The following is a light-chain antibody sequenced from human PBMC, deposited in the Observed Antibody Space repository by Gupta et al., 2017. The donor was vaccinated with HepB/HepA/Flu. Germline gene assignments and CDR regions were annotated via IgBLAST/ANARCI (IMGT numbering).Light chain of an antibody. Sequence: DIQMTQSPSSLSASVGDRVTITCRASQDISKYVAWFQQKPGKAPKSLIYEASSLHSGVPSRFSGSGSGTVFTLTISSLQSEDSAIYYCQQEDFSPWTFGQGTKVEIK. V-gene: IGKV1-16*01. CDR1: QDISKY. CDR2: EAS. J-gene: IGKJ1*01. CDR3: QQEDFSPWT.